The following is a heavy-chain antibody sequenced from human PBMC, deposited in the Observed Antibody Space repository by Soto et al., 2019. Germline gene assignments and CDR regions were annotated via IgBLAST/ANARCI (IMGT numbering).Heavy chain of an antibody. J-gene: IGHJ5*02. CDR3: ARDRRAAAGTNWFDP. Sequence: VKVSCKASGYTFTSYYMHWVRQAPGQGLEWMGIINPSGGSTSYAQKFQGRVTMTRDTSTGTVYMELSSLRSEDTAVYYCARDRRAAAGTNWFDPWGQGTLVTVLL. CDR2: INPSGGST. D-gene: IGHD6-13*01. V-gene: IGHV1-46*03. CDR1: GYTFTSYY.